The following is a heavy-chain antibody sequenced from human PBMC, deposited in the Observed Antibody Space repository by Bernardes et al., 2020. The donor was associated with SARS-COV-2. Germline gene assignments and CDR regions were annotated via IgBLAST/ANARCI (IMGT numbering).Heavy chain of an antibody. CDR2: ISTSSSYI. V-gene: IGHV3-21*06. J-gene: IGHJ4*02. D-gene: IGHD4-4*01. CDR3: ARVDFSNLYYFDY. CDR1: GFTFRSYT. Sequence: GGSLRLSCAASGFTFRSYTMNWVRQAPGKGLEWISSISTSSSYISYSDSVRGRFTISRDNAKNSVSLQMNSLRAEDTAVYYGARVDFSNLYYFDYWGQGTRVTVSS.